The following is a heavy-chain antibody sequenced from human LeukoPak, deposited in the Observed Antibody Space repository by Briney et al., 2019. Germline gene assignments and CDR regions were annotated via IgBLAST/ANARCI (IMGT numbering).Heavy chain of an antibody. D-gene: IGHD3-10*01. CDR2: ISGSGGST. V-gene: IGHV3-23*01. CDR1: GFTFSSYG. Sequence: GGTLRLSCAASGFTFSSYGMSWVRQAPGKGLEWVSAISGSGGSTYYADSVKGRFTISRDNSKNTLYLQMNSLRVEDTAVYYCAKGPYGSGSNWFDPWGQGTLVTVSS. J-gene: IGHJ5*02. CDR3: AKGPYGSGSNWFDP.